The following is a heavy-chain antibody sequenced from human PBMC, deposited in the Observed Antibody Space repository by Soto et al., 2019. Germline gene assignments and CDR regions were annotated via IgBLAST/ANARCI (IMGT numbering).Heavy chain of an antibody. D-gene: IGHD3-22*01. CDR1: GFTFSSYS. J-gene: IGHJ4*02. V-gene: IGHV3-21*01. CDR2: ISSSSSYI. Sequence: GGSLRLSCAASGFTFSSYSMNWVRQAPGKGLEWVSSISSSSSYIYYADSVKGRFTISRDNAKNSLYLQMNSLRAEDTAVYYCAREQPYYYDSSGYGNFDYWGQGTLVTVSS. CDR3: AREQPYYYDSSGYGNFDY.